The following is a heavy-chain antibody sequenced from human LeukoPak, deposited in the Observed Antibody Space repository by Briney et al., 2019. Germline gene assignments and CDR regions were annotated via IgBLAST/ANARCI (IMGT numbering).Heavy chain of an antibody. Sequence: GSLRLSCAASGFTFSSYAMSWVRQAPGKGLGWVSAISGSGGSTYYADSVKGRFTISRDNSKDTLYLQMNSLRAEDTAVYYCAKGAYYRFGGCFQHWGQGTLVTVSS. D-gene: IGHD3-10*01. CDR1: GFTFSSYA. CDR3: AKGAYYRFGGCFQH. CDR2: ISGSGGST. V-gene: IGHV3-23*01. J-gene: IGHJ1*01.